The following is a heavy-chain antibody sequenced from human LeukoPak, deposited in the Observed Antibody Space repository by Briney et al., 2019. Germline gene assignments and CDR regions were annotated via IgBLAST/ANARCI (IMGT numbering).Heavy chain of an antibody. V-gene: IGHV4-31*03. CDR2: IHYSGST. Sequence: SQTLSLTCTVSGGSISSGGYYWSWIRQHPGKDLEWIGYIHYSGSTYYNPSLKSRVIISVDTSKNQFSLKLSSVTAADTAVYYCAREGCSSTSCYLPFDPWGQGTLVIVSP. CDR1: GGSISSGGYY. J-gene: IGHJ5*02. D-gene: IGHD2-2*01. CDR3: AREGCSSTSCYLPFDP.